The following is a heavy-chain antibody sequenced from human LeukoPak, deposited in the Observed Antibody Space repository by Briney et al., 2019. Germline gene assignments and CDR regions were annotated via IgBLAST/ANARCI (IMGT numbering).Heavy chain of an antibody. V-gene: IGHV3-7*04. CDR3: ARGTDTAMVTGGYNWFDP. Sequence: GGSLRLSCATSGFTFSTYWMTWVRQAPGKGLEWVANIKQDGSEKYCVDSVKGRFNISRDNSKNTLYLQMNSLRAEDTAVYYCARGTDTAMVTGGYNWFDPWGQGTLVTVSS. D-gene: IGHD5-18*01. CDR2: IKQDGSEK. J-gene: IGHJ5*02. CDR1: GFTFSTYW.